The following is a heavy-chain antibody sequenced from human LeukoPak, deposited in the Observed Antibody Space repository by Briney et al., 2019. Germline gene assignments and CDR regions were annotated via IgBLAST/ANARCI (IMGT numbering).Heavy chain of an antibody. Sequence: ASVKVSCKASGYTFTGYYMHWVRQAPGQGLEWMGWINPNSGGTNYAQKFQGRVTMTEDTSTDTAYMELSSLRSEDTAVYYCATFSHRWEATTHDYWGQGTLVTVSS. D-gene: IGHD5-12*01. V-gene: IGHV1-2*02. CDR3: ATFSHRWEATTHDY. J-gene: IGHJ4*02. CDR2: INPNSGGT. CDR1: GYTFTGYY.